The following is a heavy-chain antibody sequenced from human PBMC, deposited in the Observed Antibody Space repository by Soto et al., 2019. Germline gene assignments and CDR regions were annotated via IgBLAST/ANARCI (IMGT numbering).Heavy chain of an antibody. CDR1: GFTFSDYY. CDR3: ARDPTEDYGDYGHAFDI. Sequence: QVQLVESGGGLVKPGGSLRLSCAASGFTFSDYYMSWIRQAPGKGLEWVSYISSSSSYTNYADSVKGRFTISRDNAKNSLYLQMNSLRAEDTAVYYCARDPTEDYGDYGHAFDIWGQGTMVTVSS. D-gene: IGHD4-17*01. J-gene: IGHJ3*02. V-gene: IGHV3-11*06. CDR2: ISSSSSYT.